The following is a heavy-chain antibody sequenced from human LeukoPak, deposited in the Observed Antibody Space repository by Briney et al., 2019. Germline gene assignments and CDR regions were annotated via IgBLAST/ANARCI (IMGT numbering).Heavy chain of an antibody. CDR2: INHSGST. CDR3: ARGPYDYVWGSYRSPYYFDY. Sequence: SETLSLTCAVYGGSFSGYYWSWIRQPPGKGLEWIGEINHSGSTNYNPSLKSRVTISVDTSKNQLSLKLSSVTAADTAVYYCARGPYDYVWGSYRSPYYFDYWGQGTLVTVSS. V-gene: IGHV4-34*01. J-gene: IGHJ4*02. D-gene: IGHD3-16*02. CDR1: GGSFSGYY.